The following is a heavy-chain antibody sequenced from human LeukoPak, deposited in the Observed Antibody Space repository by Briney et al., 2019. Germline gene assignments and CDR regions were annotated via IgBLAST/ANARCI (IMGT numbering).Heavy chain of an antibody. CDR2: MNPNSGNT. Sequence: ASVKVSCKASGYTFTGYYMHWVRQATGQGLEWMGWMNPNSGNTGYAQKFQGRVTMTRNTSISTAYMELSSLRSEDTAVYYCARVWFGRFDIWGQGTMVTASS. D-gene: IGHD3-10*01. V-gene: IGHV1-8*02. J-gene: IGHJ3*02. CDR3: ARVWFGRFDI. CDR1: GYTFTGYY.